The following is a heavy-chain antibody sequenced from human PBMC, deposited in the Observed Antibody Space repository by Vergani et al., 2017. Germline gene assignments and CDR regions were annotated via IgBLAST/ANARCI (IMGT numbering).Heavy chain of an antibody. CDR1: GGSISSSSYY. Sequence: QLQLQESGPGLVKPSETLSLTCTVSGGSISSSSYYWGWIRQPPGKGLEWIGSIYYSGSTYYNPSLKSRVTISVDTSKNQFSLKLSSVTAADTAVYYCARVGGDWVTMDYWGQGTLVTVSS. V-gene: IGHV4-39*01. D-gene: IGHD4-17*01. J-gene: IGHJ4*02. CDR3: ARVGGDWVTMDY. CDR2: IYYSGST.